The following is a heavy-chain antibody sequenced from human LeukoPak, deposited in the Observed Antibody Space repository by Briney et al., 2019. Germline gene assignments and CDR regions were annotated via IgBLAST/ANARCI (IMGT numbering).Heavy chain of an antibody. CDR2: INSDGRST. D-gene: IGHD2-15*01. V-gene: IGHV3-74*01. CDR3: ARRYCSGGSCYSGWHFDL. CDR1: GFIFRNFW. J-gene: IGHJ2*01. Sequence: GGSLRLSCAASGFIFRNFWMHWVRQAPGKGLVWVSRINSDGRSTDCADSVKGRFTISRNNAKNTLYLQMNSLRAEDTAVYYCARRYCSGGSCYSGWHFDLWGRGTLVTVSS.